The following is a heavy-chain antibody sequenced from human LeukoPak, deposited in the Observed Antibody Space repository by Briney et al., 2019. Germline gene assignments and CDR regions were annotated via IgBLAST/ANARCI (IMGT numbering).Heavy chain of an antibody. V-gene: IGHV4-4*07. D-gene: IGHD6-13*01. CDR1: GGSISSYY. CDR2: IYTSGST. J-gene: IGHJ6*03. CDR3: ARDAALSGYYYYYMDV. Sequence: SETLSLTCTVSGGSISSYYWIWIRQPAGRGLEWIGRIYTSGSTNYNPSLKSRVTMSVDTSKNQFSLKLTSVTAADTAVYYCARDAALSGYYYYYMDVWGKGTTVTVSS.